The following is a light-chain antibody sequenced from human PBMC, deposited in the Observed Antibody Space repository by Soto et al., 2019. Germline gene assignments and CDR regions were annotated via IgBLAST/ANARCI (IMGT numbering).Light chain of an antibody. CDR3: QQYNRWPLT. CDR2: GAS. CDR1: QSVSSN. Sequence: EIVMTQSPATLSVSPGERATLSCWASQSVSSNLAWYQQKPGQGPRLLIYGASSRATGIPARFSGSGSATEFTLTISSLQSEDFAVYFCQQYNRWPLTFGQGTKVDI. J-gene: IGKJ1*01. V-gene: IGKV3-15*01.